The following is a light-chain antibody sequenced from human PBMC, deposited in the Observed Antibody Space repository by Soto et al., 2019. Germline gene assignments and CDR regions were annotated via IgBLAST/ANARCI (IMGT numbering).Light chain of an antibody. CDR3: QQYGRSPET. Sequence: EIVLTQSPGTLSLSPGERATLSCRASQSVTSNYLAWHQQKPGQAPRLLIYGASSRATGIPDRFSGSGSGTDFTLTISRLEPEDFAVYICQQYGRSPETFGPGTKVDIK. CDR2: GAS. V-gene: IGKV3-20*01. CDR1: QSVTSNY. J-gene: IGKJ3*01.